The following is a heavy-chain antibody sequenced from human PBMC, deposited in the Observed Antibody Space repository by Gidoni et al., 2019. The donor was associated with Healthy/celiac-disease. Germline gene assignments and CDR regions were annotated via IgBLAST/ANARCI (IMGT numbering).Heavy chain of an antibody. Sequence: QVQLQESGPGLVKPSQTLSLTCTVSGGSISSGDYYWSWIRQPPGKGLEWIGYIYYSGSTYYNPSLKSRVTISVDTSKNQFSLKLSSVTAADTAVYYCARVLMVRGVVRTQPEEAPFDPWGQGTLVTVSS. CDR1: GGSISSGDYY. J-gene: IGHJ5*02. CDR2: IYYSGST. V-gene: IGHV4-30-4*01. D-gene: IGHD3-10*01. CDR3: ARVLMVRGVVRTQPEEAPFDP.